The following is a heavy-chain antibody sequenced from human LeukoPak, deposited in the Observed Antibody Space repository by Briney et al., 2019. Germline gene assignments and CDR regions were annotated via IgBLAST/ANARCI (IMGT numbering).Heavy chain of an antibody. CDR2: INHSGST. CDR1: GGSISSGSYY. J-gene: IGHJ6*03. V-gene: IGHV4-39*07. CDR3: ARGRYCSSTSCRRYYYYYMDV. Sequence: SETLSLTCTVSGGSISSGSYYWSWIRQPPGKGLEWIGEINHSGSTNYNPSLKSRVTISVDTSKNQFSLKLSSVTAADTAVYYCARGRYCSSTSCRRYYYYYMDVWGKGTTVTVSS. D-gene: IGHD2-2*01.